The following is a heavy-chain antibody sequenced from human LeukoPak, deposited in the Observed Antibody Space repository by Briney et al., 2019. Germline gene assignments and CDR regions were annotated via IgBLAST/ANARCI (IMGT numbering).Heavy chain of an antibody. J-gene: IGHJ3*02. CDR2: IYSGGGT. Sequence: PGGSLRLSCAASGFTVSSNYMSRVRQAPGKGLEWVSVIYSGGGTYYADSVKGRFTISRDNSKNTLYLQMNSLRAEDTAVYYCARDLGILYDAFDIWGQGTMVTVSS. D-gene: IGHD2-15*01. V-gene: IGHV3-53*01. CDR1: GFTVSSNY. CDR3: ARDLGILYDAFDI.